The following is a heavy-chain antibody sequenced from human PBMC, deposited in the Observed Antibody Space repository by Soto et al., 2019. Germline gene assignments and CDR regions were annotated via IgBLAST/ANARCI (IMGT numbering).Heavy chain of an antibody. V-gene: IGHV3-48*01. D-gene: IGHD2-2*01. CDR2: IGIGSSTK. CDR3: AKLAGYCSGTSCYGHYAMDV. CDR1: GFTFRNYG. Sequence: GGSLRLSCAASGFTFRNYGMNWVRQAPGKGLEWVSYIGIGSSTKYYADSVKGRFTISRDNAKNSLYLQMNSLRAADTAVYYCAKLAGYCSGTSCYGHYAMDVWGQGTTVTVSS. J-gene: IGHJ6*02.